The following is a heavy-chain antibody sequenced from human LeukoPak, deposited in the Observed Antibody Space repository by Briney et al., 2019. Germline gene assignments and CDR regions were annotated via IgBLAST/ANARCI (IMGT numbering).Heavy chain of an antibody. CDR2: IIPIFGTA. D-gene: IGHD1-26*01. CDR3: ARGDSGSYYNFHEYYYGMDV. V-gene: IGHV1-69*13. J-gene: IGHJ6*02. Sequence: TVKVSCKASGGTFSSYAISWVRQAPGQGLEWMGGIIPIFGTANYAQKFQGRVTITADESTSTAYMELSSLRSEDTAVYYCARGDSGSYYNFHEYYYGMDVWGQGTTVTVSS. CDR1: GGTFSSYA.